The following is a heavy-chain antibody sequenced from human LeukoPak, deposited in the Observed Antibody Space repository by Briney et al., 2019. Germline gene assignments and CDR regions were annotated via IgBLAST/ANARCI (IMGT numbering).Heavy chain of an antibody. J-gene: IGHJ4*02. CDR2: IYYSGST. V-gene: IGHV4-59*01. Sequence: SETLSLTCTVSGGSISSYYWSWIRQPQGKGLEWIGYIYYSGSTNYNPSLKSRVTISVDTSKNQFSLKLSSVTAADTAVYYCARLHPTTSFDYWGQGTLVTVSS. CDR3: ARLHPTTSFDY. CDR1: GGSISSYY. D-gene: IGHD1-14*01.